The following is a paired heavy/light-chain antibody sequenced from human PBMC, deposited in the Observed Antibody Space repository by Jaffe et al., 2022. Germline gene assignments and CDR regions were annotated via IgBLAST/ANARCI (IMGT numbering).Heavy chain of an antibody. V-gene: IGHV3-7*05. CDR1: GFTFSNYW. CDR3: ARGPWSGLRAVAVYFDY. Sequence: EVQLVESGGGLVQPGGSLRLSCATSGFTFSNYWMTWVRQAPGKGLEWVANIKQDGSEKHYVDSVEGRFTISRDNAENSLYLQMNSLRVEDTAVFYCARGPWSGLRAVAVYFDYWGQGTQVTVSS. J-gene: IGHJ4*02. D-gene: IGHD6-19*01. CDR2: IKQDGSEK.
Light chain of an antibody. CDR1: QGISSH. CDR3: HQLHTYPLT. V-gene: IGKV1-9*01. J-gene: IGKJ4*01. Sequence: DIQLTQSPSFLSASVGDRVIITCRASQGISSHLGWHQQKPGKAPKLLIYGASTLQSGVPSRFSGSGSGTEFTLIISSLQPEDFATYYCHQLHTYPLTFGGGTKVESK. CDR2: GAS.